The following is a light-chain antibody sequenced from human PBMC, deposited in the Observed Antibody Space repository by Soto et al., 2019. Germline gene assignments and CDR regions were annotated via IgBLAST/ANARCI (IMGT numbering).Light chain of an antibody. Sequence: QSVLTQPPSASGSPGQSVTVSCTGTSSDAGGYNYVSWYQQHPDKAPKLMIYDVNQRPSGVPDRFSGSKSGNTASLTVSGLQAEDEADYYCSSYAGTHVVFGTGTKVTVL. CDR2: DVN. V-gene: IGLV2-8*01. CDR1: SSDAGGYNY. J-gene: IGLJ1*01. CDR3: SSYAGTHVV.